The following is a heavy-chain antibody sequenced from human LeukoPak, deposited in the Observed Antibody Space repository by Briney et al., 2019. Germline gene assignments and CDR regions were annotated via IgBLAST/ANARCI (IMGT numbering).Heavy chain of an antibody. CDR1: GGTFSSYA. Sequence: SVKVCCKAPGGTFSSYAISWVRQAPGQGVEWMGRIIPILGIANYAQKFQGRVTITADKSTSTAYMELSSLRSEDTAVYYCARSLDYGDYWDYFDYWGQGTLVTVSS. CDR2: IIPILGIA. D-gene: IGHD4-17*01. CDR3: ARSLDYGDYWDYFDY. V-gene: IGHV1-69*04. J-gene: IGHJ4*02.